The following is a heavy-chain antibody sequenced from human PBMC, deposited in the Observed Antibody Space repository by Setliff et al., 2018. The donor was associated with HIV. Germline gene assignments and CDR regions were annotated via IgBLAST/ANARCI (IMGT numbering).Heavy chain of an antibody. D-gene: IGHD2-21*01. CDR2: IIPIFGTA. J-gene: IGHJ4*02. CDR1: GGTFSSYA. CDR3: ARDHQTMLWLDY. V-gene: IGHV1-69*05. Sequence: SVKVSCKASGGTFSSYAISWVRQASGQGLEWMGGIIPIFGTANYAQKFQGRVTITTDESTSTAYMELSSLRSEDTAVYYCARDHQTMLWLDYWGQGTLVTVSS.